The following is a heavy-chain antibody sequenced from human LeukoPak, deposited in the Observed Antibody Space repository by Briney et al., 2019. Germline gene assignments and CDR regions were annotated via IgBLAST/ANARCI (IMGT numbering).Heavy chain of an antibody. J-gene: IGHJ4*02. D-gene: IGHD6-19*01. CDR1: GFTFSSYA. Sequence: PGGSLRLSCVASGFTFSSYAMNWVRQAPGKGLEWVSGISSSGSASYYADSVKGRFTISRDNSRNTLYLQMNSLRAEDTAVYYCVRNLAVAGTCFDSWGQGTLVTVSS. V-gene: IGHV3-23*01. CDR2: ISSSGSAS. CDR3: VRNLAVAGTCFDS.